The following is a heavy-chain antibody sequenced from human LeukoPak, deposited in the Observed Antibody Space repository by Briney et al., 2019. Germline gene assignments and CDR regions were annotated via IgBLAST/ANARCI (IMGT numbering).Heavy chain of an antibody. CDR3: ARGGRSIFGVADY. D-gene: IGHD3-3*01. J-gene: IGHJ4*02. CDR2: INPSGGST. CDR1: GYTFTSYY. V-gene: IGHV1-46*01. Sequence: ASVKVSCKASGYTFTSYYMHWVRQAPGQGLEWMGIINPSGGSTSYAQKFQGRVIMTRDTSISTAYMELSRVRSDDTAVYYCARGGRSIFGVADYWGQGTLVTVSS.